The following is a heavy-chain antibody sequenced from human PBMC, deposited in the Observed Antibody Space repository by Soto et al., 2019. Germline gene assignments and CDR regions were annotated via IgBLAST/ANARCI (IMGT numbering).Heavy chain of an antibody. D-gene: IGHD1-26*01. J-gene: IGHJ2*01. Sequence: QVQLVESGGGVVQPGGSLRLSCAASGFTFSSYGMHWVRQAPGKGLEWVAVISDDGSNKYYADSVKGRFTISRDNSKNTLYLQMNSLRAEDTAVYYCAKTQWELLLGWYFDLWGRGTLVTVSS. CDR3: AKTQWELLLGWYFDL. V-gene: IGHV3-30*18. CDR2: ISDDGSNK. CDR1: GFTFSSYG.